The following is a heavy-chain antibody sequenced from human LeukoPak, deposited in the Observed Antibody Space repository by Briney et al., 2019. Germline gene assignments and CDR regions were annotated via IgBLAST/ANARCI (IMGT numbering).Heavy chain of an antibody. CDR1: GYTFTGYY. J-gene: IGHJ6*03. D-gene: IGHD3-3*01. CDR2: INPNSGGT. Sequence: ASVKVSCKASGYTFTGYYMHWVRQAPGQGLEWMGWINPNSGGTNYAQKFQGRVTMTRDTSISTAYMELSRLRSDDTAVYYCARSGTIFGVVYYYYMDVWGKGTTVTVSS. CDR3: ARSGTIFGVVYYYYMDV. V-gene: IGHV1-2*02.